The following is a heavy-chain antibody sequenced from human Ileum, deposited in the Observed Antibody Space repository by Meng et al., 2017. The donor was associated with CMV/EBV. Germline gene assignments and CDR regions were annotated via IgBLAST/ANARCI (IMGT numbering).Heavy chain of an antibody. CDR1: GFNVNTNF. CDR3: ARRSTTGTDAFDI. Sequence: GESLKISCVASGFNVNTNFMTWVRQAPGKGLEWVSYISSSGSTIYYADSVKGRFTISRDNAKNSLYLQMNSLRAEDTAVYYCARRSTTGTDAFDIWGQGTMVTVSS. CDR2: ISSSGSTI. V-gene: IGHV3-11*01. D-gene: IGHD1-1*01. J-gene: IGHJ3*02.